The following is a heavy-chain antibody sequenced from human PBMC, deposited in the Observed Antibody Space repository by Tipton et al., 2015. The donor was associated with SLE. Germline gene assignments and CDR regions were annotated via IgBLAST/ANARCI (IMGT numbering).Heavy chain of an antibody. CDR2: IYYSGST. J-gene: IGHJ3*02. D-gene: IGHD7-27*01. CDR1: GGSLSSYY. CDR3: AREELGSDAFDI. V-gene: IGHV4-59*01. Sequence: TLSLTCTVSGGSLSSYYWSWIRQPPGKGLEWIGYIYYSGSTNYNPSLKSRVTISVDTSKNQFSLILSSVTAADTAVYYCAREELGSDAFDIWGQGTMVTVSS.